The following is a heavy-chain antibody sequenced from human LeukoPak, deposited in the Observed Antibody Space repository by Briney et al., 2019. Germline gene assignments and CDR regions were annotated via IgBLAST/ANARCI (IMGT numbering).Heavy chain of an antibody. CDR1: GYTLTELS. CDR3: VRFAAGPDPYYP. CDR2: FDPEDGET. V-gene: IGHV1-24*01. Sequence: GASVKVSCKVFGYTLTELSMPWGGQAPGKGVGWMGGFDPEDGETIYAQNFQGRVTMTEDTSTDTAYMELNNLTSEDTAVYYCVRFAAGPDPYYPWGQGTLVTVSS. J-gene: IGHJ5*02. D-gene: IGHD6-25*01.